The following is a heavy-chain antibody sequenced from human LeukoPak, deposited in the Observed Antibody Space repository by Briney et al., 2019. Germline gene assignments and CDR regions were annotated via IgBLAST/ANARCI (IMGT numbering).Heavy chain of an antibody. D-gene: IGHD3-9*01. J-gene: IGHJ6*02. CDR3: AKDSTYYDVLTGNYYYYYGMDV. CDR2: ISAYNGYT. CDR1: GYTFVSHG. Sequence: GASVKVSCKASGYTFVSHGISWVRQAPGQGLEGMGWISAYNGYTNYAQKLQGRVTMTTDTSTSTAYMELSSLRSDDTAVYYCAKDSTYYDVLTGNYYYYYGMDVWGQGTTVTVSS. V-gene: IGHV1-18*01.